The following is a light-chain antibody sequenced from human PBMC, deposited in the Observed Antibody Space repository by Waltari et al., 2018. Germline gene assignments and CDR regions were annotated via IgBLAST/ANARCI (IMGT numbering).Light chain of an antibody. CDR3: SSFTTSSTQV. CDR2: EVS. Sequence: QSALTQPASVSGSPGHSITISCTGTSSDVGAYDYVSWYQQYPGKAPKLMIFEVSNRPAGAFCRFSGSKAGNTASLTISGLLPEDEADYYCSSFTTSSTQVFGTGTKVTVL. J-gene: IGLJ1*01. CDR1: SSDVGAYDY. V-gene: IGLV2-14*01.